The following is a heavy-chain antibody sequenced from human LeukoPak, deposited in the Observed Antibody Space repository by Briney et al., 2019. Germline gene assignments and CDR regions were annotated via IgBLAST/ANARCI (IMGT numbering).Heavy chain of an antibody. D-gene: IGHD2-2*01. CDR2: VSGSGDIT. V-gene: IGHV3-23*01. CDR3: VTSRYCSSASCSLSHKGIYFYMDV. Sequence: PGGSLRLSCAASGFTFTTYAMSWVRQAPGKGLEWVSAVSGSGDITYYAYSVKGRFTISRDNSRNTLYLQMNTLRAEDTAVYYCVTSRYCSSASCSLSHKGIYFYMDVWGKGTTVTVSS. J-gene: IGHJ6*03. CDR1: GFTFTTYA.